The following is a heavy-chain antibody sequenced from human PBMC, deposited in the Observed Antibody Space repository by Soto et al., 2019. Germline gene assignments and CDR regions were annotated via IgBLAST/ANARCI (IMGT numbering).Heavy chain of an antibody. CDR1: GFTFSSYA. CDR2: ISGSGGNT. V-gene: IGHV3-23*01. J-gene: IGHJ4*02. Sequence: GGSLRLSCAASGFTFSSYAMSWVRQAPGKGLEWVSAISGSGGNTYYADSVKGRFTISRDNSKNTLYLQMNGLRAEDTAVYYCAKAFYGATFRFDYWGQGTLVTVSS. CDR3: AKAFYGATFRFDY. D-gene: IGHD1-26*01.